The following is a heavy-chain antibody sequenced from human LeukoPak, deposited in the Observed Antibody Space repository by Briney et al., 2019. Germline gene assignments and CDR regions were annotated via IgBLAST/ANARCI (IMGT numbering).Heavy chain of an antibody. CDR2: IHYSGST. V-gene: IGHV4-59*01. J-gene: IGHJ6*03. Sequence: SSETQSLTCTVSGGSISSYYWSWIRQPPGKGLEWIGYIHYSGSTHYNPSLKSRVTISVDTSKNQVSLKLRSVTAADTAVYYCARTTEGYAGGPGYSYYYYMDVWGKGTTVTISS. CDR1: GGSISSYY. D-gene: IGHD5-12*01. CDR3: ARTTEGYAGGPGYSYYYYMDV.